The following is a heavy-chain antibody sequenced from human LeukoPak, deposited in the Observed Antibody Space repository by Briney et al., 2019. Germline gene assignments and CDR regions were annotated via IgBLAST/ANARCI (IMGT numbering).Heavy chain of an antibody. CDR3: AREGKEGYDFWTGYYEYYFDY. CDR2: INHCGST. Sequence: SETLPLTCAVYGGSFSGYYWSWIRQPPGKGLEWIGEINHCGSTNYNPSLKSRVTISVDTSKNQFSLKLSSVTAADTAVYYCAREGKEGYDFWTGYYEYYFDYWGQGTLVTVSS. V-gene: IGHV4-34*01. D-gene: IGHD3-3*01. J-gene: IGHJ4*02. CDR1: GGSFSGYY.